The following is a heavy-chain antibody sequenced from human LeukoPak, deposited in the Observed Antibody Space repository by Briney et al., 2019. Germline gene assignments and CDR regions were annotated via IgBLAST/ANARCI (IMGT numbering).Heavy chain of an antibody. CDR1: GVTYSLYC. CDR2: LNEDGSTA. J-gene: IGHJ5*02. V-gene: IGHV3-74*01. Sequence: GGSLRLSCAASGVTYSLYCMQSGRQGPGKGLMWVSRLNEDGSTADYADSVKGRFTMSRDNAKGKVFLEMRGLTVEDTAIYFCVRERIYYSDLAYKERENFDPWGRGTLVTVSS. D-gene: IGHD1-26*01. CDR3: VRERIYYSDLAYKERENFDP.